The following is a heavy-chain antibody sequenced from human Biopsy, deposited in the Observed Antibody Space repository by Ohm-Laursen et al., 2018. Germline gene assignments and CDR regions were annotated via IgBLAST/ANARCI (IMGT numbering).Heavy chain of an antibody. Sequence: SVKVSCKVSGYTFTTYAISWVRQAPGQGLEWMGWISTYNGNTNYAQKVQGRVTMTTDTSTSTAYMELRSLRSDDMAVYYCARGIGSMVRGVIINVNNWFDPRGQGTLVTVSS. CDR2: ISTYNGNT. J-gene: IGHJ5*02. CDR3: ARGIGSMVRGVIINVNNWFDP. V-gene: IGHV1-18*03. CDR1: GYTFTTYA. D-gene: IGHD3-10*01.